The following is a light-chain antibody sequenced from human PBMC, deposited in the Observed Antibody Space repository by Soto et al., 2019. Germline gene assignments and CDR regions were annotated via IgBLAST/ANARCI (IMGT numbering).Light chain of an antibody. V-gene: IGLV2-14*01. CDR1: SSDVGGYDF. CDR2: DVS. CDR3: TSYTRSDIGV. J-gene: IGLJ3*02. Sequence: QSALTQPASVSGSPGQSITISCTGTSSDVGGYDFVSWYQQRPGKAPKLIIYDVSNQPSGVSNRFSGSKSGNTASLTISGLQAEDEADYYCTSYTRSDIGVFGGGTKL.